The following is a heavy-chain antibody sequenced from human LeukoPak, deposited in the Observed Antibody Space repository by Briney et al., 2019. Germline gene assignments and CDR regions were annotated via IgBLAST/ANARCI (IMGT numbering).Heavy chain of an antibody. CDR2: ISSSGSTI. V-gene: IGHV3-48*03. Sequence: GGSLRLSCAASGFTFSSYEMNWVRQAPGKGLEWVSYISSSGSTIYYADSVKGRFTISRDNAKNSLYLQMNSLRAEDTAVYFCARVPSGSGSYLWWFDPWGQGTLVTVSS. J-gene: IGHJ5*02. CDR3: ARVPSGSGSYLWWFDP. D-gene: IGHD3-10*01. CDR1: GFTFSSYE.